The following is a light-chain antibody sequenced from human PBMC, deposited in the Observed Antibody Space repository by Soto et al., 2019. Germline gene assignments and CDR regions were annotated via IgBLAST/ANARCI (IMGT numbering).Light chain of an antibody. CDR2: EVS. Sequence: QSALTQPASVSGSPGQSITISCTGTSSDVGGYNYVSWYQQHPGKAPKLMIYEVSNRPSWVSNRFSGSKSGNTAFLTNSGLQAEDEADYYCSSYTSSSTRVFGTGTKVTVL. J-gene: IGLJ1*01. V-gene: IGLV2-14*01. CDR1: SSDVGGYNY. CDR3: SSYTSSSTRV.